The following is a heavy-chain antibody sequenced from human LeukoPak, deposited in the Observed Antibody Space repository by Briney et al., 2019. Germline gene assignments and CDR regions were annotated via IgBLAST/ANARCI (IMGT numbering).Heavy chain of an antibody. Sequence: SETLSLTCTVSGGSISSYYWSWIRQPPGKGLEWIGYIYYSGSTNYNPSLKSRVTISVDTSKNQFSLKLSSVTAADTAVYYCATFPHSSSWIPWFDPWGQGTLVTVSS. D-gene: IGHD6-13*01. V-gene: IGHV4-59*01. CDR2: IYYSGST. J-gene: IGHJ5*02. CDR3: ATFPHSSSWIPWFDP. CDR1: GGSISSYY.